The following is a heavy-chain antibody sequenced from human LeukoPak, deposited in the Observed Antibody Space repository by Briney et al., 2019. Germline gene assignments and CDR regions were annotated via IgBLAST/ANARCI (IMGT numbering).Heavy chain of an antibody. Sequence: GGSLRLSCAASGFTFSSYGMHWVRQAPGKGLEWVAFIRYVGSNKYYADSVKGRFTISRDNSKNTLYLQMNSLRAEDTAVYYCARDQRSRYFDLWGRGTLVTVSS. CDR2: IRYVGSNK. CDR3: ARDQRSRYFDL. CDR1: GFTFSSYG. D-gene: IGHD6-25*01. J-gene: IGHJ2*01. V-gene: IGHV3-30*02.